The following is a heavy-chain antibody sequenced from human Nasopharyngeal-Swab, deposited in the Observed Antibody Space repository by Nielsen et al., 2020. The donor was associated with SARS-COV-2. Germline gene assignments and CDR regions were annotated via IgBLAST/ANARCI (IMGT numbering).Heavy chain of an antibody. Sequence: SETLSLTCTVSGGPVSRYSWTWIRQSPGGGLEWIGYVYNIYTTNYNPSLDSRVTLLVDPSKNQFSLKLRSVTAADTAVYYCARVRGMYSSDWAYFFDDWGQGILVTVSS. CDR1: GGPVSRYS. CDR2: VYNIYTT. J-gene: IGHJ4*02. V-gene: IGHV4-59*02. D-gene: IGHD6-19*01. CDR3: ARVRGMYSSDWAYFFDD.